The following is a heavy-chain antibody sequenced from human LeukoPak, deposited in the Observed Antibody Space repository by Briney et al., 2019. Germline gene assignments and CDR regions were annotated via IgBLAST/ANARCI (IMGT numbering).Heavy chain of an antibody. V-gene: IGHV4-39*01. CDR2: IYYSGST. Sequence: SETLSLTCTVYGGSISSSSYYWGWIRQLPGKGLEWIVSIYYSGSTYYNPSLKSRVTISVGTSKNQFSLKLRSVTAADTAVYYCASGYDSSAYQPFIDYWGQGTLVTVSS. CDR3: ASGYDSSAYQPFIDY. CDR1: GGSISSSSYY. D-gene: IGHD3-22*01. J-gene: IGHJ4*02.